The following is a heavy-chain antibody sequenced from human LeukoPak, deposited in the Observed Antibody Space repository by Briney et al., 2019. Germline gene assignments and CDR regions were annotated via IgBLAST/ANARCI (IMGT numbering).Heavy chain of an antibody. CDR2: ISGSGGST. J-gene: IGHJ4*02. Sequence: GGTLRLSCAASGFTFSSYGMSWVRQAPGKGLEWVSAISGSGGSTYYADSVKGRFTISRDNSKNTLYLQMNSLRAEDTAVYYCAKFLIVGANTGFDYWGQGTLVTVSS. CDR1: GFTFSSYG. V-gene: IGHV3-23*01. D-gene: IGHD1-26*01. CDR3: AKFLIVGANTGFDY.